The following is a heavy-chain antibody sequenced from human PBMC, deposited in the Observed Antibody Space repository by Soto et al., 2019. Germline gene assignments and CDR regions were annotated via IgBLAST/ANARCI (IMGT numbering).Heavy chain of an antibody. D-gene: IGHD3-3*01. CDR2: ISGSGGST. V-gene: IGHV3-23*01. J-gene: IGHJ4*02. Sequence: EVQLLESGGGLVQPGGSLRLSCAASGFTFSSYAMSWVRQAPGKGLEWVSAISGSGGSTYYADSVKGRFTISRDNSKNTLYLQMNSLSAEDTAVYYCAKGLERFLDWLVFDYWGQGTLVTVSS. CDR3: AKGLERFLDWLVFDY. CDR1: GFTFSSYA.